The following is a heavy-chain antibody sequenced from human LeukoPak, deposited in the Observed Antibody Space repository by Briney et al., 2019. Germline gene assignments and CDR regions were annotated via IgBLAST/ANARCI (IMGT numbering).Heavy chain of an antibody. Sequence: SETLSLTCTVSGGSFTTYYWSWIRQPAGRGLEWIGHIDSSGTTNYNPSLKSRVTMSTDTSKNQFSLKLSSVTAADTAVYYCARDPVWGQGTLVTVSS. V-gene: IGHV4-4*07. CDR1: GGSFTTYY. CDR3: ARDPV. CDR2: IDSSGTT. J-gene: IGHJ4*02.